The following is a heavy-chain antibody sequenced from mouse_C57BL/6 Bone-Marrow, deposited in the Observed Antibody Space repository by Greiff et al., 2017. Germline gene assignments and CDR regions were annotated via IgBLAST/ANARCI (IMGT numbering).Heavy chain of an antibody. Sequence: QVQLQQSGAELVRPGTSVKVSCKASGYAFTNYLIEWVKQRPGQGLEWIGVLNTGSGGTNYNEKFKGQATMTADKSSSTAYMQLSSLTSEDSAVYFCARDGYDGGFYAMDYWGQGTSVTVSS. D-gene: IGHD2-2*01. CDR1: GYAFTNYL. V-gene: IGHV1-54*01. J-gene: IGHJ4*01. CDR2: LNTGSGGT. CDR3: ARDGYDGGFYAMDY.